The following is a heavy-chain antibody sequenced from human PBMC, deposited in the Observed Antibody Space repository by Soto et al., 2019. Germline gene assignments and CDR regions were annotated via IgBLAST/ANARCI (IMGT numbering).Heavy chain of an antibody. J-gene: IGHJ4*02. CDR3: ATEIPYNGAREFDY. CDR1: GYTLTELS. Sequence: GASVKVSCKVSGYTLTELSMHWVRQAPGKGLEWMGGFDPEDGETIYAQKFQGRVTMTEDTSTDTAYMELSSLRSEDTAVYYCATEIPYNGAREFDYWGQGTLVTVYS. CDR2: FDPEDGET. D-gene: IGHD1-20*01. V-gene: IGHV1-24*01.